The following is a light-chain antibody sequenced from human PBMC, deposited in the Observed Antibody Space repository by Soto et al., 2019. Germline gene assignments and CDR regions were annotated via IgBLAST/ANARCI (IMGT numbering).Light chain of an antibody. Sequence: DIVMTQSPDSLAVSLGERATINCKSSQSVLYSSKNRNHLAWCQQRPGQPPKVLIYWASTRESGVPDRFSGSGSGTDFTLTISSLEPEDFAIYYCQQRSKMPLTFGHGTK. V-gene: IGKV4-1*01. CDR1: QSVLYSSKNRNH. J-gene: IGKJ1*01. CDR3: QQRSKMPLT. CDR2: WAS.